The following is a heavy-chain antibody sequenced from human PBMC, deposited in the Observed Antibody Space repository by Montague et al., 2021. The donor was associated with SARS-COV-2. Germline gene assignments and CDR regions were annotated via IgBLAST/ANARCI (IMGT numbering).Heavy chain of an antibody. CDR3: ASHLGDFWSEFYVDP. D-gene: IGHD3-3*01. V-gene: IGHV4-39*01. Sequence: SETLSLTCTVSGDSISSANYHWTWFRQPPGKGLQWVGYISHSGSAYYNPSLKCRLTISVDMSKRLFSLNVASVAVADTAFYYCASHLGDFWSEFYVDPWGQGTLVTVSS. CDR2: ISHSGSA. CDR1: GDSISSANYH. J-gene: IGHJ5*02.